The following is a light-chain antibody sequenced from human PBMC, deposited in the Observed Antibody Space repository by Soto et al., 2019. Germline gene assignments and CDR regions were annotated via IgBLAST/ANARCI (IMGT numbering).Light chain of an antibody. CDR1: QSVSSK. J-gene: IGKJ5*01. CDR2: DSS. CDR3: QQYKWWPIT. Sequence: EIVMTQSPGTLSVSPGERATLSCWASQSVSSKLAWYQQKGGQAPRLLMYDSSTRATGIPARFSGSGSGTEFTLTINSLQSEDFAGYYFQQYKWWPITFGQGTRLEVK. V-gene: IGKV3-15*01.